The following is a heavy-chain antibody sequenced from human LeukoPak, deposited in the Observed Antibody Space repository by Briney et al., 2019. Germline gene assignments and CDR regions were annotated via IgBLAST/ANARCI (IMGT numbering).Heavy chain of an antibody. CDR1: GFTVSSNS. CDR3: ARARGYSYGVDY. Sequence: GGSLRLSCAASGFTVSSNSMNWVRQAPGKGLEWVSYISSSSGSIYYADSVKGRFTISRDNAKNSLYLQMNSLRAEDTAVYYCARARGYSYGVDYWGQGTLVTVSS. CDR2: ISSSSGSI. V-gene: IGHV3-48*04. D-gene: IGHD5-18*01. J-gene: IGHJ4*02.